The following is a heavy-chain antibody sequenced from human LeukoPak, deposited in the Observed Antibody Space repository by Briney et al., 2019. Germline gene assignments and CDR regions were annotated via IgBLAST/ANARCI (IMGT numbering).Heavy chain of an antibody. CDR3: ARAERGYSSLDY. CDR1: GYTFTSYY. CDR2: INPSGGST. D-gene: IGHD5-18*01. J-gene: IGHJ4*02. V-gene: IGHV1-46*01. Sequence: ASVTASCKASGYTFTSYYMHWVRQAPGQGLEWMGIINPSGGSTSYAQKFQGRVTMTRDTSTSTVYMELSSLRSEDTAVYYCARAERGYSSLDYWGQGTLVTVCS.